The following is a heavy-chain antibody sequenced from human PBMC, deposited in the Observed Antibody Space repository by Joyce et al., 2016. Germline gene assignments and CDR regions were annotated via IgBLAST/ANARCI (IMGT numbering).Heavy chain of an antibody. CDR1: GYSFTSHW. V-gene: IGHV5-51*01. Sequence: EVRLVQSGAEAKKPGESLRISCQGSGYSFTSHWVGWVRQMLGKGLEWMGSIYPGDMDTICSPSCQGQVTTAADESSSTAYLEGSSRKAPDTAMYYCARRGGYDVLTGIMSAFDMWGQGTMVTVSS. CDR2: IYPGDMDT. CDR3: ARRGGYDVLTGIMSAFDM. J-gene: IGHJ3*02. D-gene: IGHD3-9*01.